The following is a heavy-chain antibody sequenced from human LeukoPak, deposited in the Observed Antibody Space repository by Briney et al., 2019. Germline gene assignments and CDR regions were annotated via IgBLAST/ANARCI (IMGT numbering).Heavy chain of an antibody. V-gene: IGHV3-23*01. D-gene: IGHD6-6*01. CDR2: ISGSGGST. CDR1: GFTFSSYA. CDR3: AKMRAEYSSSSTDY. J-gene: IGHJ4*02. Sequence: GGSLRLSCAASGFTFSSYAMSWVRQAPGKGLDWVSAISGSGGSTYYADSVKGRFTISRDNSKNTLYLQMNSLRAEDTAVYYCAKMRAEYSSSSTDYWGQGTLVTVSS.